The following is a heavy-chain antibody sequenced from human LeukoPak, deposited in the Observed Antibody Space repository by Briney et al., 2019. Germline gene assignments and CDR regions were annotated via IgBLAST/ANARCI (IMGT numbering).Heavy chain of an antibody. V-gene: IGHV3-21*01. CDR2: ISSSSSSI. Sequence: GGSLRLSCAASGFTFRSYTMNWVRQAPGKGLEWVSSISSSSSSIYYTDSVKGRFTISRDNAKKSLYLQMNSLRAEDTAMYYCARGFCTSTSCYGSYWGQGTLVTVSS. CDR1: GFTFRSYT. J-gene: IGHJ4*02. D-gene: IGHD2-2*01. CDR3: ARGFCTSTSCYGSY.